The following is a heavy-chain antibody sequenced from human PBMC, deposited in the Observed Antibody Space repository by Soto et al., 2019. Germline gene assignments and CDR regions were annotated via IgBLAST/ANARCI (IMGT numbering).Heavy chain of an antibody. D-gene: IGHD3-10*01. J-gene: IGHJ6*02. Sequence: SETLSLTCAVYGGSFSGYYWSWIRQPPGKGLEWIGEINHSGSTNYNPSLKSRVTISVDTSKNQFSLKLSSVTAADTAVYYCARDGWFGELSYYYYYGMDVWGQGTTVAVSS. CDR1: GGSFSGYY. CDR3: ARDGWFGELSYYYYYGMDV. CDR2: INHSGST. V-gene: IGHV4-34*01.